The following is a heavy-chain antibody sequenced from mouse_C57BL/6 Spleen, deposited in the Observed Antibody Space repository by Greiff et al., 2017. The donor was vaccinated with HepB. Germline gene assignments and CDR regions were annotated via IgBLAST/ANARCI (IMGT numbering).Heavy chain of an antibody. D-gene: IGHD1-1*01. J-gene: IGHJ2*01. Sequence: VQLQQPGAELVMPGASVKLSCKASGYTFTSYWMHWVKQRPGQGLEWIGEIDPSDSYTNYNQKFKGKSTLTVDKSSSTAYMQLSSLTSEDSAVYYCARWVYYGSSYLDYWGQGTTLTVSS. CDR3: ARWVYYGSSYLDY. CDR1: GYTFTSYW. V-gene: IGHV1-69*01. CDR2: IDPSDSYT.